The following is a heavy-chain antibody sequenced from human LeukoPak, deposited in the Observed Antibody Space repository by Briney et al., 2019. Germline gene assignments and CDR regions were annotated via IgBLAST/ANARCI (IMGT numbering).Heavy chain of an antibody. CDR1: GYTFTGYY. CDR2: INPNSGGT. J-gene: IGHJ4*02. CDR3: ARAYGSGSYYQFDY. V-gene: IGHV1-2*02. D-gene: IGHD3-10*01. Sequence: RASVKVSCKASGYTFTGYYMHWVRQAPGQGLEWMGWINPNSGGTNYAQKFQGRVTMTGDTSISTAYMELSSLRSDDTAVYYCARAYGSGSYYQFDYWGQGTLVTVSS.